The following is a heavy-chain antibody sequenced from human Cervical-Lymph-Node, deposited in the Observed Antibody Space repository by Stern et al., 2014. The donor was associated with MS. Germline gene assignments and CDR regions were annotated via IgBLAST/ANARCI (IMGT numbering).Heavy chain of an antibody. Sequence: HVQLVQSGAGVERPGASVKVSCKASGYTFTAYFLHWVRQAPGQGLEWMGWNSPKTGSATYAQKFQDRITMTRDTSINTSYMEVGSLRSDDTAVYYCARDRGSYSDYWGQGTLVAVSS. CDR1: GYTFTAYF. V-gene: IGHV1-2*02. CDR3: ARDRGSYSDY. J-gene: IGHJ4*02. CDR2: NSPKTGSA. D-gene: IGHD1-26*01.